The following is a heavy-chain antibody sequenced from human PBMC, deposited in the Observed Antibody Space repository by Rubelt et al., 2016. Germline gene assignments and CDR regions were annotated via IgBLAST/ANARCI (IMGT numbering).Heavy chain of an antibody. V-gene: IGHV1-8*01. CDR3: ARVPSVTSRGDA. CDR1: GYTFTNYD. D-gene: IGHD2-2*01. J-gene: IGHJ5*02. Sequence: QVQLVQSGAEVKKPGASVKVSCKASGYTFTNYDINWVRQATGQGLEWMGWMNADRGNTGYAQTFQGRLTMTRNTSISTAYMELSSLGPEDTAVYYCARVPSVTSRGDAWGQGTLVTVSS. CDR2: MNADRGNT.